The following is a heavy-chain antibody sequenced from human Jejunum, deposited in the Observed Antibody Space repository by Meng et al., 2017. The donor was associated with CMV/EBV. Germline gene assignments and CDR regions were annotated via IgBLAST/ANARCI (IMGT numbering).Heavy chain of an antibody. J-gene: IGHJ4*02. CDR1: GGSMRSDY. V-gene: IGHV4-59*01. Sequence: GGSMRSDYWSWSPQPPGKGLEWIGYVYDAGGTYNPSLGSRVTMSVDRSNNLFSLKMRSVTAADTAVYFCATACVHCSSSSDRWYFEHWGQGVLVTVSS. CDR2: VYDAGGT. D-gene: IGHD2-15*01. CDR3: ATACVHCSSSSDRWYFEH.